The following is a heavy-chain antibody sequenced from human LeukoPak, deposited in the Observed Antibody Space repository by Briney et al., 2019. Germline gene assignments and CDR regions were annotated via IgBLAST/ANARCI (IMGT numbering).Heavy chain of an antibody. Sequence: SETLSLTCTVSGDSISSGGYYWSWVRQPPGKGLEWIGNIYHSGKTYYNPSLKSRVNISVDSSKNQFFLKLTSVTAADTAVYYCARMRADIIVIPASYGIDYWGQGTLVTVSS. CDR3: ARMRADIIVIPASYGIDY. CDR2: IYHSGKT. D-gene: IGHD2-2*01. CDR1: GDSISSGGYY. V-gene: IGHV4-30-2*01. J-gene: IGHJ4*02.